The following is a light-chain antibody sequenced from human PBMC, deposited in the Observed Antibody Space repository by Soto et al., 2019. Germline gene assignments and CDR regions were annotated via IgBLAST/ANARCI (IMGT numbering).Light chain of an antibody. Sequence: EILMTQSPDTLSVSPGESATLSCRASQRVYSNLAWYQQRPGQAPRLLIYGASTRATGVPARFSGSGSGTEFTLTISSLQSEDFAVYYCQQYNKWWTFGQGTKVDIK. V-gene: IGKV3-15*01. J-gene: IGKJ1*01. CDR2: GAS. CDR3: QQYNKWWT. CDR1: QRVYSN.